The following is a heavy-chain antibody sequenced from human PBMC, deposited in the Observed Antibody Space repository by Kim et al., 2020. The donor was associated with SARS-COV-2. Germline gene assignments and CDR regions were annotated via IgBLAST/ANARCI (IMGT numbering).Heavy chain of an antibody. D-gene: IGHD3-10*01. CDR1: GGSFSGCY. Sequence: SETLSLTCAVSGGSFSGCYWSWIRQPPGKGLEWIGEGNHSGSSNNNQSLKSRVTITVETDKNKISLKLSSVTAADTAVDYCARRKGPRKQYDYGSAGGRRAPGAFDIWGQGTMVTVSS. CDR2: GNHSGSS. CDR3: ARRKGPRKQYDYGSAGGRRAPGAFDI. J-gene: IGHJ3*02. V-gene: IGHV4-34*01.